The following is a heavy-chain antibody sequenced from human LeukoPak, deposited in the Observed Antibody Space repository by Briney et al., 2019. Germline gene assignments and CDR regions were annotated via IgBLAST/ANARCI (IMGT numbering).Heavy chain of an antibody. J-gene: IGHJ4*02. CDR1: GYSFTSYW. Sequence: GESLKISCKGSGYSFTSYWIGWVRQMPGKGLEWMGIIYPGDSDTRYSPSFQGQVNISADKSISTAYLQWSSLKASDTAMYYCALDYYGSGSFEDPCFDYWGQGTLVTVSS. V-gene: IGHV5-51*01. CDR3: ALDYYGSGSFEDPCFDY. D-gene: IGHD3-10*01. CDR2: IYPGDSDT.